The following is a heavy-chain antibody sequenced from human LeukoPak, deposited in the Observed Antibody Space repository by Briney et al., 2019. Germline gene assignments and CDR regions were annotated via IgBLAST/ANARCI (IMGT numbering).Heavy chain of an antibody. J-gene: IGHJ4*02. CDR1: GFTFSSYA. Sequence: GGSLRLSCAASGFTFSSYAMSWVRQAPGKGLQWVSSISGSGISTYYADSVKGRFTVSRDNSKNTLYLQMNSLRAEDTAVYFCAKGGRAPVTTQYFEYWGQGTLVTVSS. CDR3: AKGGRAPVTTQYFEY. D-gene: IGHD4-17*01. V-gene: IGHV3-23*01. CDR2: ISGSGIST.